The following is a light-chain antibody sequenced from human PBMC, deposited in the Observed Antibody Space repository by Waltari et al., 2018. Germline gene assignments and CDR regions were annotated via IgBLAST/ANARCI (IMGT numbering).Light chain of an antibody. CDR3: QQYEIWPRT. V-gene: IGKV3-15*01. J-gene: IGKJ1*01. Sequence: EILMTQSPATLSVSPGDRATLSCRASQSVSSNFAWYQQKPGRAPRLLIHGASTRATGVPARFSGSGSGTEFILTISSLQPEDVAVYYCQQYEIWPRTFGQGTKVESK. CDR2: GAS. CDR1: QSVSSN.